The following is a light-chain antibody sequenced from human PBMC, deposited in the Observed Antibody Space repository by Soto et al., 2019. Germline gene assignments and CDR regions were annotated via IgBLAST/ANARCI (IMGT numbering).Light chain of an antibody. CDR1: QSVTSNY. Sequence: EIVWTQSPGTLSLSPGERATLSCRASQSVTSNYLAWYQQKPGQAPRLLIFDASSRATGIPDRFSGSGSGTDFTLTISRLEPEDFAVYYCQQYGSSLTWTFGQGTKVDIK. CDR3: QQYGSSLTWT. V-gene: IGKV3-20*01. J-gene: IGKJ1*01. CDR2: DAS.